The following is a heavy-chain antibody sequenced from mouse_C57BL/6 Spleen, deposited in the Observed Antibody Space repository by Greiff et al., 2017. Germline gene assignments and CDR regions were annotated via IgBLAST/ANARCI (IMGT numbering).Heavy chain of an antibody. CDR2: IFPGSGST. CDR1: GYTITDSY. CDR3: AGNFDY. Sequence: QVQLQQSGPELVKPAASVQISCKASGYTITDSYINWVKQRPGQGLEWIGWIFPGSGSTYYNEKFKGKSTLTADKSSSTAYMLLSVLTSEDSAVDFCAGNFDYWGQGTTLTVSS. J-gene: IGHJ2*01. V-gene: IGHV1-75*01.